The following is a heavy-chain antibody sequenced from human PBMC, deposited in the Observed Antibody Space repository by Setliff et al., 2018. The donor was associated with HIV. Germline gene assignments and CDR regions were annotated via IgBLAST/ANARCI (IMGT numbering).Heavy chain of an antibody. V-gene: IGHV4-30-4*08. CDR2: IYYSGST. CDR1: GGSISSGDYY. Sequence: SETLSLTCTVSGGSISSGDYYWSWIRQPPGKGLEWIGYIYYSGSTYYNPSLNSRVTISVDASKNQFSLKLSSVTAADTAVYYCASLPPLYDSSGYYFDYWGQGTLVTVSS. J-gene: IGHJ4*02. CDR3: ASLPPLYDSSGYYFDY. D-gene: IGHD3-22*01.